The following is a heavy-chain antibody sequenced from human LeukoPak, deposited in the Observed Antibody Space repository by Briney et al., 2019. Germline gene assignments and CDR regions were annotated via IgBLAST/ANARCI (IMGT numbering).Heavy chain of an antibody. CDR1: GGSISSYY. Sequence: SETLSLTCTVSGGSISSYYWSWIRQPPGKGLEWIGYIYYSGSTSYNPSLKSRVTISIDTSKNHFSLKLSSVTAADTAVYYCARDSSSYFDYWGQGSLVTVSS. J-gene: IGHJ4*02. CDR3: ARDSSSYFDY. CDR2: IYYSGST. V-gene: IGHV4-59*01. D-gene: IGHD6-13*01.